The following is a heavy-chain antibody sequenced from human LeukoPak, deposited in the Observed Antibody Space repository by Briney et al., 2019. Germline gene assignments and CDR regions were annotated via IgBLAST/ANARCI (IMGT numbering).Heavy chain of an antibody. CDR3: AKAALTYYYDSSGYSSYFDY. CDR1: GFTFDDYA. J-gene: IGHJ4*02. V-gene: IGHV3-9*03. CDR2: ISWNRGSI. Sequence: PGGSLRLSCAASGFTFDDYAMHWVRQAPGKGVEGVSGISWNRGSIVYVDSVKGRFTISRDNAKNSLYLQMNSLRAEDMALYYCAKAALTYYYDSSGYSSYFDYWGQGTLVTVSS. D-gene: IGHD3-22*01.